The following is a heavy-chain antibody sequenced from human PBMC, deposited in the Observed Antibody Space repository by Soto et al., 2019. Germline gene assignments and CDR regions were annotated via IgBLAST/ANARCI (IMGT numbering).Heavy chain of an antibody. D-gene: IGHD3-3*01. CDR2: IYYSGSAYYNPRVST. V-gene: IGHV4-31*03. CDR3: ARGFLEWLSHPYYGMDV. J-gene: IGHJ6*02. Sequence: QVQLQESGPGLVEPSQTLSLTCTVSGGSISSGGYYWSWIRQHPGKGLECIGYIYYSGSAYYNPRVSTFYNPSLESRVTISVDTSQNQFSLKLNSVTAADTALYFCARGFLEWLSHPYYGMDVWGQGTSVTVSS. CDR1: GGSISSGGYY.